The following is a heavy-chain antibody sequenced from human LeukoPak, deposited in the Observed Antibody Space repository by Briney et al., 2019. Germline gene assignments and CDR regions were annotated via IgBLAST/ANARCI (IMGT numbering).Heavy chain of an antibody. CDR3: ARDLIVINFDWHHWYFDL. CDR1: GFAFNTYS. J-gene: IGHJ2*01. D-gene: IGHD3-9*01. Sequence: PGRSLRLSCAASGFAFNTYSLHWVRQAPDTGLEWMADISSDGSKTYYTHSVQDRFTISRDNSKNTLYLQMNSLRAEDTAVYYCARDLIVINFDWHHWYFDLWGRGTLVTVSS. CDR2: ISSDGSKT. V-gene: IGHV3-30*10.